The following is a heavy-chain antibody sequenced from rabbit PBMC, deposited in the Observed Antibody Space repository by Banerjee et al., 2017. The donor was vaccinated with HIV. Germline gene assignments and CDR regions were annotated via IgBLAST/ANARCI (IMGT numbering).Heavy chain of an antibody. CDR3: ARGDSGDFFNL. V-gene: IGHV1S40*01. CDR2: IATGDGST. D-gene: IGHD1-1*01. Sequence: QSLEESGGALVKPGASLTLTRTASGLDFSSSYWICWVRQAPGKGLEWIGCIATGDGSTYYASWAKGRFTISKTSTTVNLQMTSLTAADTATYFCARGDSGDFFNLWGPGTLVTVS. CDR1: GLDFSSSYW. J-gene: IGHJ4*01.